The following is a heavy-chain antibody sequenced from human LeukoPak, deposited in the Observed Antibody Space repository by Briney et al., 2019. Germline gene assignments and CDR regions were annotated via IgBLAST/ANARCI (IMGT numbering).Heavy chain of an antibody. D-gene: IGHD3-22*01. Sequence: SETLSLTCAVYGGSSSGYYWSWIRQPPGKGLEWIGYIYYSGSTNYNPSLKSRVTISVDTSKNQFSLKLSSVTAADTAVYYCARGRYYDSSGYFGIFDYWGQGTLVTVSS. CDR3: ARGRYYDSSGYFGIFDY. CDR2: IYYSGST. V-gene: IGHV4-59*01. CDR1: GGSSSGYY. J-gene: IGHJ4*02.